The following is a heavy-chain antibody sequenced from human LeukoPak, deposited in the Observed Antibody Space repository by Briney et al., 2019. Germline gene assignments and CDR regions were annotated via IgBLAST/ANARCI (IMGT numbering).Heavy chain of an antibody. CDR3: ARDGGDYYDSSGVFDY. J-gene: IGHJ4*02. V-gene: IGHV3-20*04. Sequence: GSLRLSCAASGFTFDDYGMSWVRQAPGKGLEWVSGIIWNGDSTGYADSEKGRFTISRDNAKNSLYLQMNSLRAEDTALYYCARDGGDYYDSSGVFDYWGQGTLVTVSS. CDR1: GFTFDDYG. D-gene: IGHD3-22*01. CDR2: IIWNGDST.